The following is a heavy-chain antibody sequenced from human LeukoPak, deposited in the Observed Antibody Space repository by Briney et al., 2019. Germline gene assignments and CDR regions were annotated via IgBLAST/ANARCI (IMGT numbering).Heavy chain of an antibody. V-gene: IGHV3-23*01. D-gene: IGHD6-13*01. CDR3: AKGYSQTSSSSWADFYFDY. Sequence: GGSLRLSCAASGFTFSSYAMSWVRQAPGKGLEGVSAISGSGGSTYYADSVKGRFTISRDNSKNTLYLQMNSLRAEDTAVYYCAKGYSQTSSSSWADFYFDYWGQGTLVTVSS. J-gene: IGHJ4*02. CDR1: GFTFSSYA. CDR2: ISGSGGST.